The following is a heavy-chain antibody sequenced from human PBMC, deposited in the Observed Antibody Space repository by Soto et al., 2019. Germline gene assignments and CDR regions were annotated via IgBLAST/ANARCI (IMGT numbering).Heavy chain of an antibody. V-gene: IGHV1-3*01. J-gene: IGHJ4*02. CDR3: ARVVGLYSSGWYAF. Sequence: GASVKVSCKASGYSFLNYAIHWVRQAPGQGLEWMGWINPGNVNSNIRYAQKFQGRVTFTTDTSAKTAYIEMSSLTSEDTAVYYCARVVGLYSSGWYAFWGQGTLVTVSS. CDR2: INPGNVNSNI. D-gene: IGHD6-19*01. CDR1: GYSFLNYA.